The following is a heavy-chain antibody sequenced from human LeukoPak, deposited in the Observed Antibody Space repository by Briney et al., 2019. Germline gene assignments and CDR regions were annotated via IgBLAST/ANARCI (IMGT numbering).Heavy chain of an antibody. Sequence: SSETLSLTCAVYGGSFSGYYWSWIRQSPGKGLEWIGFIYHSGTTNYNPSLKSRVTISIDTSKNEFSLKLTSVTAADTAVYFCAREANYYGSGSYFEGTFDYWGQGSLVTVSS. CDR2: IYHSGTT. J-gene: IGHJ4*02. V-gene: IGHV4-59*01. CDR1: GGSFSGYY. CDR3: AREANYYGSGSYFEGTFDY. D-gene: IGHD3-10*01.